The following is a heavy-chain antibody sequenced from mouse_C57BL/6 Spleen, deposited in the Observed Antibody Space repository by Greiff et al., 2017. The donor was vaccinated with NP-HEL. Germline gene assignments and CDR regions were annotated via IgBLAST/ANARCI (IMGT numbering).Heavy chain of an antibody. D-gene: IGHD1-1*01. V-gene: IGHV1-72*01. J-gene: IGHJ1*03. Sequence: QVQLKQPGAELVKPGASVKLSCKASGYTFTSYWMHWVKQRPGRGLEWIGRIDPNSGGTKYNEKFKSKATLTVDKPSSTAYMQLSSLTSEDSAVYYCAKDHYYGSSTGYFDVWGTGTTVTVSS. CDR2: IDPNSGGT. CDR1: GYTFTSYW. CDR3: AKDHYYGSSTGYFDV.